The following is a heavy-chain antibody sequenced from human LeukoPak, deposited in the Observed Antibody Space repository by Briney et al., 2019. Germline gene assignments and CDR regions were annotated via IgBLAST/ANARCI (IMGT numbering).Heavy chain of an antibody. D-gene: IGHD1-26*01. J-gene: IGHJ4*02. CDR1: GGSISSYY. CDR3: AMSGSYYELFFDY. CDR2: IYYSGST. V-gene: IGHV4-59*01. Sequence: SETLSLTCTVSGGSISSYYWSWIRQPPGKGLEWIGYIYYSGSTNYNPSLKSRVTISVDTSKNQFSLKLSSVTAADTAVYYCAMSGSYYELFFDYWGQGTLVIVSS.